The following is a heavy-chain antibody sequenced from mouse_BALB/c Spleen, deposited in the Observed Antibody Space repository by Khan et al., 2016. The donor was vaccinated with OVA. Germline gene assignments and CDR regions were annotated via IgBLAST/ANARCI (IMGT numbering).Heavy chain of an antibody. CDR3: TRSGYGGLAY. Sequence: QVQLQQSGAELVKPGTSVRLSCKSSGYTFSSYYLYWVTQMPGHGLEWIGDINPNHGGTNFNEKFKNKSSLTVDKSSSTAYMQLSGLTSEDSAGYDCTRSGYGGLAYWGQGTLVTVSA. D-gene: IGHD1-1*02. V-gene: IGHV1-53*01. CDR2: INPNHGGT. CDR1: GYTFSSYY. J-gene: IGHJ3*01.